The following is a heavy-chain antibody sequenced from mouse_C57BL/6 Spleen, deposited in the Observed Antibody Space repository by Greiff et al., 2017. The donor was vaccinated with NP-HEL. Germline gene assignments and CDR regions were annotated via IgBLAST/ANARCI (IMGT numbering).Heavy chain of an antibody. D-gene: IGHD2-3*01. J-gene: IGHJ2*01. Sequence: VQLQQSGGDLVKPGGSLKLSCAASGFTFSSYGMSWVRQTPDKRLEWVATISSGGSYPYYPDSVKGRFTISRDNAKNTLYLQMSSLKSEDTAMYYCARFLDGYYSYYFDYWGQGTTLTVSS. CDR2: ISSGGSYP. V-gene: IGHV5-6*01. CDR3: ARFLDGYYSYYFDY. CDR1: GFTFSSYG.